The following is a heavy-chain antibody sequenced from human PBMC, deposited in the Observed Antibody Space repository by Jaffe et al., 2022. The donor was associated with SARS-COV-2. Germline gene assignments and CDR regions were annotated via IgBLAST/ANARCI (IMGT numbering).Heavy chain of an antibody. V-gene: IGHV1-24*01. CDR1: GYTLTELS. Sequence: QVQLVQSGAEVKKPGASVKVSCKVSGYTLTELSMHWVRQAPGKGLEWMGGFDPEDGETIYAQKFQGRVTMTEDTSTDTAYMELSSLRSEDTAVYYCATHSSGWYESFTTDYYYYYGMDVWGQGTTVTVSS. J-gene: IGHJ6*02. CDR2: FDPEDGET. CDR3: ATHSSGWYESFTTDYYYYYGMDV. D-gene: IGHD6-19*01.